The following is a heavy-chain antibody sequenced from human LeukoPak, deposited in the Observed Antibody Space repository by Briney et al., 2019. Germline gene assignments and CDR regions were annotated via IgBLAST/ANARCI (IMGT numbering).Heavy chain of an antibody. CDR2: IIPIFGTA. Sequence: SVKVSCKASGRTFSSYAISWVRQAPGQGLEWMGGIIPIFGTANYAQKFQGRVTITADESTSTAYMELSSLRSEDTAVYYCARDGDYGDWGHYFDYWGQGTLVTVSS. CDR3: ARDGDYGDWGHYFDY. CDR1: GRTFSSYA. D-gene: IGHD4-17*01. V-gene: IGHV1-69*13. J-gene: IGHJ4*02.